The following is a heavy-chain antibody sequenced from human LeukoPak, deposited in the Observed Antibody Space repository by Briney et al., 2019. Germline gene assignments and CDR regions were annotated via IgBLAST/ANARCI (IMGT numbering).Heavy chain of an antibody. CDR1: GFTSSSYG. V-gene: IGHV3-30*18. CDR2: ISYDGSNK. CDR3: AKDRDKFWSGSQV. J-gene: IGHJ4*02. D-gene: IGHD3-3*01. Sequence: GGSLRLSCAASGFTSSSYGMHWVRQAPGKGLEWVAVISYDGSNKYYADSVKGRFTISRDNSKSTLYLQMNSLRTEDTAVYYCAKDRDKFWSGSQVWGQGTLVTASS.